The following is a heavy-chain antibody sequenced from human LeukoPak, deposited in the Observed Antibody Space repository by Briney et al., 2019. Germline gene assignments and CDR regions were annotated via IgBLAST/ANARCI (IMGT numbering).Heavy chain of an antibody. Sequence: ASVKVSCKASGYTFTSYAMHWVRQAPGQRLEWMGWINAGNGNTKYSQKFQGRVTITRDTSASTAYMELSSLRSEDTAVYYCARGFFQVTRGLGYWGQGTLVTVSS. CDR3: ARGFFQVTRGLGY. CDR2: INAGNGNT. J-gene: IGHJ4*02. CDR1: GYTFTSYA. D-gene: IGHD3-3*01. V-gene: IGHV1-3*01.